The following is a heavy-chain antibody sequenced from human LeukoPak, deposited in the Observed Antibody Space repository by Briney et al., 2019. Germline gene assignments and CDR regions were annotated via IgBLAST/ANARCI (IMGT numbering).Heavy chain of an antibody. CDR2: ISYDGSNK. CDR1: GFTFSSYA. D-gene: IGHD3-22*01. V-gene: IGHV3-30-3*01. Sequence: GGSLRLSCAASGFTFSSYAMHWVRQAPGKGLEWVAVISYDGSNKYYADSVKGRFTISRDNSKNTLYLQMNSLRAEDTAVYYCARGGNVVVVITVVFWGQGTLVTVSS. CDR3: ARGGNVVVVITVVF. J-gene: IGHJ4*02.